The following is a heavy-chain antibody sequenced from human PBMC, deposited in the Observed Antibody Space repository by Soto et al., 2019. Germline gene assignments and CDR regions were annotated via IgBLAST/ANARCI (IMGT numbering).Heavy chain of an antibody. D-gene: IGHD3-10*01. CDR2: IYYSGST. J-gene: IGHJ4*02. CDR1: GGSISSYY. CDR3: ASTRYGSGSYYPGY. Sequence: QVQLQESGPGLVKPSETLSLTCTVSGGSISSYYWSWIRQPPGKGLEWIGYIYYSGSTNYNPSLKSRLTISVDTSKNQFSLKLSSVTAADTAVYYCASTRYGSGSYYPGYWGQGTLVTVSS. V-gene: IGHV4-59*08.